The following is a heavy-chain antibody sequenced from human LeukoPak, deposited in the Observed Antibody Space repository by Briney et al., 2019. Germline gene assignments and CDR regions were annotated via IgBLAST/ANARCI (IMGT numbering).Heavy chain of an antibody. D-gene: IGHD6-19*01. Sequence: PSETLSLTCTLSGGSISSGSYYWSWIRQPAGKGLEWIGRIYTSGSTNYNPSLKSRVTISVDTSKNQFSLKLSSLTAADTAVYYCARDRGQWLVDWYFALWGRGTLATVSP. CDR1: GGSISSGSYY. CDR2: IYTSGST. V-gene: IGHV4-61*02. CDR3: ARDRGQWLVDWYFAL. J-gene: IGHJ2*01.